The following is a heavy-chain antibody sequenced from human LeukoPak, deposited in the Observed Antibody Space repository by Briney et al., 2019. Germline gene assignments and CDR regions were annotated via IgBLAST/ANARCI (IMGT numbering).Heavy chain of an antibody. CDR2: INHSGST. J-gene: IGHJ1*01. V-gene: IGHV4-34*01. Sequence: SETLSLTCAVYGGSFSGYYWSWIRQPPGKGLEWIGEINHSGSTNYNPSLKSRVTISVDTSKNQFSLKLSSVTAADTAVYYCARGFTSHAEYFQHWGQGTPVTVSS. CDR3: ARGFTSHAEYFQH. D-gene: IGHD3-16*01. CDR1: GGSFSGYY.